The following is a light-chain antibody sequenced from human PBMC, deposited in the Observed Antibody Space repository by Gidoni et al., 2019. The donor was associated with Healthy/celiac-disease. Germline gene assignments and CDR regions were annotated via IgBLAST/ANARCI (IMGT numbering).Light chain of an antibody. Sequence: IVMTQSPLSLPVTPGEPASISCRSSQSLLHSNGYNYLDWYLQKPGQSPQLLIYLGSNRASGVPDRFSGSGSGTDFTLKISRVEAEDVGVYYCVQALQTPQTFGQGTKVEIK. CDR3: VQALQTPQT. CDR1: QSLLHSNGYNY. J-gene: IGKJ1*01. V-gene: IGKV2-28*01. CDR2: LGS.